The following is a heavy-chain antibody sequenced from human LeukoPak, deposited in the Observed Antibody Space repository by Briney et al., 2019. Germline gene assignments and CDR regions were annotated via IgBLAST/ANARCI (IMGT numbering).Heavy chain of an antibody. J-gene: IGHJ4*02. CDR2: ISSSNTPI. CDR3: APYCGSDRCYPHYFDN. Sequence: GGSLRLSCAASGFTFSDYYMSWIRQAPGKGLEWVSYISSSNTPIYYADFVKGRFIISRDNAKNSLYLQMNSLRAEDTAVYYCAPYCGSDRCYPHYFDNWGQGTLVTVSS. D-gene: IGHD2-2*01. V-gene: IGHV3-11*01. CDR1: GFTFSDYY.